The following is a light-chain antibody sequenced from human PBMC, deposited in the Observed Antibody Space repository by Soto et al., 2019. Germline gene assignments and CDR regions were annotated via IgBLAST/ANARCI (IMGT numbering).Light chain of an antibody. CDR3: QLYSSSPLLIT. CDR2: GAS. CDR1: QSVTSNY. J-gene: IGKJ5*01. Sequence: EIVLTQSPGTLALSPGERATFSCRASQSVTSNYLAWYQQKPGQAPRLLIYGASSRATGIPDRFSGSGSGTDFTLTISRLEPEEFAVYYCQLYSSSPLLITLGQGTRLEIK. V-gene: IGKV3-20*01.